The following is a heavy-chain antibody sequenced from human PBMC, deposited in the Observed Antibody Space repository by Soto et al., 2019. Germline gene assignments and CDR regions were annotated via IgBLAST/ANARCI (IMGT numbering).Heavy chain of an antibody. CDR2: INPNSGGT. CDR3: ARDIRSAGSNDAFDI. CDR1: GYTFTGYY. Sequence: KVYCKASGYTFTGYYMHWVRQAPGQGLEWMGWINPNSGGTNYAQKFQGWVTMTRDTSISTAYMELSRLRSDDTAVYYCARDIRSAGSNDAFDILGQGKMVTVSS. D-gene: IGHD1-1*01. J-gene: IGHJ3*02. V-gene: IGHV1-2*04.